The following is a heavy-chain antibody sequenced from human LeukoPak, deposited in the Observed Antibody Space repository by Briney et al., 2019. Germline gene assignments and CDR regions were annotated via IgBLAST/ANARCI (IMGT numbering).Heavy chain of an antibody. J-gene: IGHJ6*03. D-gene: IGHD4-17*01. V-gene: IGHV1-18*01. CDR1: GYTFTSYG. CDR2: ISAYNGNT. Sequence: GASVKVSCKASGYTFTSYGISWVRHAPGQGLEWMGWISAYNGNTNYAQKLQGRVTMTTDTSTSTAYMELRSLRSDDTAVYYCARGSQTTVTHYYYYYMDVWGKGTTVTVSS. CDR3: ARGSQTTVTHYYYYYMDV.